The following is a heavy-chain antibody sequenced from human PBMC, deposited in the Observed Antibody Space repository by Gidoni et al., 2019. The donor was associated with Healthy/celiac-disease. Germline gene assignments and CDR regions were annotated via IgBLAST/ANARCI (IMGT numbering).Heavy chain of an antibody. CDR3: ARGPRYCSSTSCFIRDPYRYFDL. D-gene: IGHD2-2*01. J-gene: IGHJ2*01. V-gene: IGHV3-30*07. Sequence: GRFTISRDNSKNTLYLQMNSLRAEDTAVYYCARGPRYCSSTSCFIRDPYRYFDLWGRGTLVTVSS.